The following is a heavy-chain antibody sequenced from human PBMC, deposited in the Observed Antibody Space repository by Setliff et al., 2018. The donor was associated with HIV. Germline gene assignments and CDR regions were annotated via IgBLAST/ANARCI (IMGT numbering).Heavy chain of an antibody. V-gene: IGHV1-3*01. J-gene: IGHJ4*02. CDR3: AGAQGYCGGECYYHFDY. Sequence: ASVKVSCKASGYTFTSYAMHWVRQAPGQRLEWMGWINVGNGDTKFPQRFQGRVTITRDTSASIAYMELNSLRSEDTAVYYCAGAQGYCGGECYYHFDYWGQGTLVTVSS. CDR1: GYTFTSYA. CDR2: INVGNGDT. D-gene: IGHD2-21*01.